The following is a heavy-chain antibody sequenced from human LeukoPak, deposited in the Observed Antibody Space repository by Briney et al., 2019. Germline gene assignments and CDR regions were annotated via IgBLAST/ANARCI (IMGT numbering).Heavy chain of an antibody. Sequence: SETPSLTCAVYGGSSSGYYWSWIRQPPGKGLEWIGEINHSGSTNYNPSLKSRVTISVDTSKNQFSLKLSSVIAADTAVYYCARALVGTGLDYWGQGTLVTVSS. D-gene: IGHD3/OR15-3a*01. CDR2: INHSGST. CDR1: GGSSSGYY. V-gene: IGHV4-34*01. CDR3: ARALVGTGLDY. J-gene: IGHJ4*02.